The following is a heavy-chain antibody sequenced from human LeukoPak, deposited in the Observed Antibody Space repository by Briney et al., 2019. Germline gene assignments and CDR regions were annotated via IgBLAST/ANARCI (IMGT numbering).Heavy chain of an antibody. CDR3: AKVAMYYYGSETYFFFDD. V-gene: IGHV4-4*07. CDR2: IKTTGSI. Sequence: SETLSLTCRVSGASISTYYWSWIRQPVGKGLEWIGQIKTTGSIHYNSSLESRVTMSLDTSKKEFSLNLTSVTAADTAVYYCAKVAMYYYGSETYFFFDDWGQGILVTVSS. CDR1: GASISTYY. D-gene: IGHD3-10*01. J-gene: IGHJ4*02.